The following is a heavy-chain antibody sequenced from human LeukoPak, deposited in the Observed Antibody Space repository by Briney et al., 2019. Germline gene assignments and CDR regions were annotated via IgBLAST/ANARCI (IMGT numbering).Heavy chain of an antibody. D-gene: IGHD3-22*01. CDR2: ISDSGGRT. CDR1: GITLSNYG. V-gene: IGHV3-23*01. J-gene: IGHJ4*02. Sequence: GGSLRLSCAVSGITLSNYGMSWVRQAPGKGLEWVAGISDSGGRTNYADSVKGRFAISRDNPRNTLYLQTNSLRAEDTAVYFCAKRGVVIRVILVGFHKEAYYFDSWGQGALVTVSS. CDR3: AKRGVVIRVILVGFHKEAYYFDS.